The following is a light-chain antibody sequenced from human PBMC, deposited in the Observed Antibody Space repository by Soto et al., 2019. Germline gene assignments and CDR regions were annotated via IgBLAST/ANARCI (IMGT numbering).Light chain of an antibody. J-gene: IGKJ1*01. V-gene: IGKV3-15*01. Sequence: EIVMTQSPATLSVTTGERATLSCRASQSVSSNLAWYQQKPGQAPRLLIYGASTRATGIPARFSGSGSGTGFTLTISSLQSEDFAVYYCQQYNNWPETFGQGTKVDI. CDR1: QSVSSN. CDR3: QQYNNWPET. CDR2: GAS.